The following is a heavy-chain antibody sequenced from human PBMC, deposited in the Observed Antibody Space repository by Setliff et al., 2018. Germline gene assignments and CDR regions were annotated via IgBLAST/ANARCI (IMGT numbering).Heavy chain of an antibody. D-gene: IGHD3-10*01. CDR2: IYSGGTT. CDR3: ARGFRGGHSYFYYMDV. CDR1: GFTVSSNY. V-gene: IGHV3-53*01. Sequence: PGGSLRLSCAASGFTVSSNYMSWVRQAPGQGLEWVSVIYSGGTTYYADSVKGRFTISRDNSKNTLYLQMNSLRAEDTAVYYCARGFRGGHSYFYYMDVWGKGTTVTVSS. J-gene: IGHJ6*03.